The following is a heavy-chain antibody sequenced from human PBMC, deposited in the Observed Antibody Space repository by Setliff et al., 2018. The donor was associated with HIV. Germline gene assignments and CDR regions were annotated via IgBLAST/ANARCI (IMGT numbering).Heavy chain of an antibody. D-gene: IGHD2-2*01. V-gene: IGHV4-34*01. Sequence: PSETLSLTCAVYGGALSGYYWSWIRQPPGKGLEWIGEINHSGSTNYNPSLKSRVTISVDTSKHQFSLKLNSMTAADTAVYFCARKVGGDFDYWGQGTLVTVSS. CDR1: GGALSGYY. CDR3: ARKVGGDFDY. J-gene: IGHJ4*02. CDR2: INHSGST.